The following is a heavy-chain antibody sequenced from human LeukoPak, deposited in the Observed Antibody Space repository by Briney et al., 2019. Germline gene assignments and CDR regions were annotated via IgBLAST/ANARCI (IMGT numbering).Heavy chain of an antibody. J-gene: IGHJ4*02. V-gene: IGHV4-59*01. D-gene: IGHD5-12*01. CDR3: ARGVRAGGYPYFDA. CDR2: IYNSGST. CDR1: GGSISSYY. Sequence: SETLSLTCTVSGGSISSYYWSWIRQPPGKGLEWTAYIYNSGSTNYNPSLRSRVTISVDTSKNQFSLKLSSVTAADTAVYFCARGVRAGGYPYFDAWGQGTLVSVSS.